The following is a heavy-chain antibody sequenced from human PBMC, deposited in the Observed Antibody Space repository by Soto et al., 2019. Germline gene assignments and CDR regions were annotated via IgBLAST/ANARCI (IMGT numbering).Heavy chain of an antibody. J-gene: IGHJ4*02. CDR3: ARGTDRDFWSGYYNFDY. CDR1: GYTLTELS. Sequence: ASVKVSCKVSGYTLTELSMHWVRQAPGKGLEWMGGFDPEDGETIYAQKFQGRVTMTRNTSISTAYMELSSLRSEDTAVYYCARGTDRDFWSGYYNFDYWGQGTLVTVSS. D-gene: IGHD3-3*01. V-gene: IGHV1-24*01. CDR2: FDPEDGET.